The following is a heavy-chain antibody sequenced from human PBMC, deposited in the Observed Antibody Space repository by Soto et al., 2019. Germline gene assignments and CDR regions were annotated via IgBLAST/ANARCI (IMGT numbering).Heavy chain of an antibody. CDR3: AREDIQDIVVVVVAPEGLGY. CDR2: ISGYNGNS. D-gene: IGHD2-15*01. Sequence: QVQLVQSGAEVKKPGASVKVSCKASGYTFTSYGISWVRQAPGQGLEWMGRISGYNGNSNYAQNLQGRVTMTTDTSTSTAYMELRSLRSDDTAGYSCAREDIQDIVVVVVAPEGLGYWGQGTLVTVSS. CDR1: GYTFTSYG. V-gene: IGHV1-18*01. J-gene: IGHJ4*02.